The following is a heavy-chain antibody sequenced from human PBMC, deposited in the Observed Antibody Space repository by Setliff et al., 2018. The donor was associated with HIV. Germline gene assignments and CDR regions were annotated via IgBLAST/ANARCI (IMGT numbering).Heavy chain of an antibody. CDR3: SRGGLAYYPSWHFDF. J-gene: IGHJ2*01. D-gene: IGHD3-22*01. Sequence: GESLKISCKGSGDTFANFWIGRVRQMPGKGLEWMGVVYPGDSDTRYNPSFQGRVTISADKSINTAYLQWSSLEVSDSAMYFCSRGGLAYYPSWHFDFWGRGTLVTVSS. CDR1: GDTFANFW. CDR2: VYPGDSDT. V-gene: IGHV5-51*01.